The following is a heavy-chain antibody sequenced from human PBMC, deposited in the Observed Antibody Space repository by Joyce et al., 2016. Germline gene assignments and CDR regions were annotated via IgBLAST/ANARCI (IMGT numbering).Heavy chain of an antibody. CDR2: VHHSGSY. V-gene: IGHV4-38-2*02. Sequence: QVQLQESGPGLVKPSETLSLTCAVYGYSISRAYYWGWIRQTPGKCLEWIGIVHHSGSYSSHPSLKSRATISVDTSKNQISLKLTSVTAADTAVYFCARDYGVERGSRFNFDSWGQGILVTVSS. CDR3: ARDYGVERGSRFNFDS. J-gene: IGHJ4*02. CDR1: GYSISRAYY. D-gene: IGHD4-17*01.